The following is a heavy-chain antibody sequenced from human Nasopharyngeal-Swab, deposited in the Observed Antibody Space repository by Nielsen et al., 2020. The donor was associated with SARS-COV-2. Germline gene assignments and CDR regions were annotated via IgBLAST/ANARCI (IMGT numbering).Heavy chain of an antibody. J-gene: IGHJ6*03. CDR2: INHSGST. V-gene: IGHV4-34*01. D-gene: IGHD2-2*01. CDR3: ARRPNCSSTSCSYYYYYMDV. Sequence: WIRQPPGKGLEWIGEINHSGSTYYNPSLKSRVTISVDTSKNQFSLKLSSVTAADTAVYYCARRPNCSSTSCSYYYYYMDVWGKGTTVTVSS.